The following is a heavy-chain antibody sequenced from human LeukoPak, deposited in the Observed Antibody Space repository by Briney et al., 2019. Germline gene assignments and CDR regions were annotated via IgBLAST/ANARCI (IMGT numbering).Heavy chain of an antibody. CDR3: ARRRIMITFGGVIVPTTLDY. Sequence: SETLSLTCTVSGVSISSSSYYWGWIRQPPGKGLEWIGSIYYSGSTYYNPSLKSRVTISVDTSKNQFSLKLSSVTAADTAVYYCARRRIMITFGGVIVPTTLDYWGQGTLVTVSS. J-gene: IGHJ4*02. V-gene: IGHV4-39*01. CDR1: GVSISSSSYY. CDR2: IYYSGST. D-gene: IGHD3-16*02.